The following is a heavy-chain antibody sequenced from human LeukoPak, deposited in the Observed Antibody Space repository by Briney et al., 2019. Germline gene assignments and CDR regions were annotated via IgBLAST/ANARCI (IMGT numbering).Heavy chain of an antibody. Sequence: ASVKVSCXASGYTFTGYYMHWVRLAPGQGLEWMGWINPNSGSTNYAQKFQGRVTMTRDTSISTAYMELSRLRSDDTAVYYCARVVCSSTNCYPGPKRGDAFDIWGQGTMVTVSS. CDR1: GYTFTGYY. J-gene: IGHJ3*02. CDR2: INPNSGST. CDR3: ARVVCSSTNCYPGPKRGDAFDI. D-gene: IGHD2-2*01. V-gene: IGHV1-2*02.